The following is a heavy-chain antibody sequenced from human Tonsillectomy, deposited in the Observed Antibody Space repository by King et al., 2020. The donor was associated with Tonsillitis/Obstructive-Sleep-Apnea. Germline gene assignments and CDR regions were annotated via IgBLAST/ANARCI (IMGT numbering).Heavy chain of an antibody. J-gene: IGHJ2*01. D-gene: IGHD4-17*01. CDR2: IYYSGST. CDR3: ARGDYGAYWYFDL. CDR1: GGSISSYY. Sequence: QLQESGPGLVKPSETLSLTCTVSGGSISSYYWSWIRQPPGKGLEWIGYIYYSGSTNCNPSLKSRVTISVDTSKNQFSLKLSSVTAADTAVYYCARGDYGAYWYFDLWGRGTLVTVSS. V-gene: IGHV4-59*01.